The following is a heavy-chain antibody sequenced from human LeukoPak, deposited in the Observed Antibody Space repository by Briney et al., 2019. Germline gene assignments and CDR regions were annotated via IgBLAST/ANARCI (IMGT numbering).Heavy chain of an antibody. D-gene: IGHD5-24*01. CDR2: IYYSGSA. Sequence: SETLSLTCTVSGGSISSGGYYWSWIRQHPGKGLEWIGYIYYSGSAYYNPSLKSRLTISVDTSKNQFSLKLSSVSAADTAVYYCARGGGDVYNVFDYWGQGTLVTVSS. CDR3: ARGGGDVYNVFDY. V-gene: IGHV4-31*03. J-gene: IGHJ4*02. CDR1: GGSISSGGYY.